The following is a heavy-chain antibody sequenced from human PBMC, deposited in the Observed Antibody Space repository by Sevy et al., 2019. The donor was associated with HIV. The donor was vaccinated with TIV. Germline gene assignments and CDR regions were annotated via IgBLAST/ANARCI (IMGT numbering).Heavy chain of an antibody. CDR1: GLTFSNYG. V-gene: IGHV3-33*01. CDR3: AREWLVVLPSRADLAFDI. J-gene: IGHJ3*02. D-gene: IGHD3-22*01. Sequence: GGSLRLSCAASGLTFSNYGMHWVRQAPGKGLEWVAVIWYDGSNKYYADSVKGRFTISRDNSKNTLYLQMNSLRAEDTAVYYCAREWLVVLPSRADLAFDIWGQGTMVTVSS. CDR2: IWYDGSNK.